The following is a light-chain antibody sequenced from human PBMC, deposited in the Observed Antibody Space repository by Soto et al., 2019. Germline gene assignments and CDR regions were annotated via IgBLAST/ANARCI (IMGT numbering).Light chain of an antibody. Sequence: DIVLTQSPATLSLSPGDRATLSCRASQNVNNYLAWYQQKPGQAPRLLIYDASNRATGIPARFSGSGSGTDFTLTISSLEPEDFAIYYCQQYNSYPYTFGQGTKLEIK. J-gene: IGKJ2*01. CDR3: QQYNSYPYT. CDR2: DAS. CDR1: QNVNNY. V-gene: IGKV3-11*01.